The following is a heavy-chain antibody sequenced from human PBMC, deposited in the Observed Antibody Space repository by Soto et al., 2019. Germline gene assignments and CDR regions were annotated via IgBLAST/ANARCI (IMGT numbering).Heavy chain of an antibody. V-gene: IGHV5-51*01. Sequence: XESLNISCEGSGYTFSSYSIGWVRQMPGKGLEWMGIIYPDDSDTRYSPSFRGQVTISVDKSISRAYLQWSSLKASDSAMYFCARIGSSYNPFDSWRRGTLVTVSS. CDR1: GYTFSSYS. CDR3: ARIGSSYNPFDS. J-gene: IGHJ4*02. D-gene: IGHD2-15*01. CDR2: IYPDDSDT.